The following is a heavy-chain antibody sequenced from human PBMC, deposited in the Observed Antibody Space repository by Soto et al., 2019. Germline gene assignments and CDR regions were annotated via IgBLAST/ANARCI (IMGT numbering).Heavy chain of an antibody. Sequence: GLSLKISCRGSGYTGSPYWVCWVRKMPGKGLEWMGIINPDDSDIRYSPSFQGQVTMSADKSTNTAYLQWSGLKASAPAFYCCARLQWGGPCRGWYLVHWGPGTLVTVSA. CDR2: INPDDSDI. V-gene: IGHV5-51*01. CDR1: GYTGSPYW. J-gene: IGHJ5*02. D-gene: IGHD6-19*01. CDR3: ARLQWGGPCRGWYLVH.